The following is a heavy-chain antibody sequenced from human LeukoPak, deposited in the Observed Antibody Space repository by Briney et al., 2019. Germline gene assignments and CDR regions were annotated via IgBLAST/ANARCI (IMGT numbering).Heavy chain of an antibody. D-gene: IGHD3-10*01. CDR1: GFTFSSYG. CDR3: AKEGGDGELFSH. J-gene: IGHJ4*02. Sequence: GGSLRLSCAASGFTFSSYGMHWVRQAPGKGLEWVALISYDGSIKYYADSVKGRFTISRDNSRNTLYLQMSSLRVEDTAVYFCAKEGGDGELFSHWGQGTLVTVSS. V-gene: IGHV3-30*18. CDR2: ISYDGSIK.